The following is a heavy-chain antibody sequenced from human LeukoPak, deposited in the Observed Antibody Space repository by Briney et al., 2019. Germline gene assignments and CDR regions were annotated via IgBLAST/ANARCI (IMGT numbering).Heavy chain of an antibody. CDR1: GYTFSRYW. V-gene: IGHV3-74*01. CDR3: TTDTFGARDS. D-gene: IGHD3-10*01. Sequence: GGSLRLSCAASGYTFSRYWMHWVRQGPGKGLVWVSRINEDGSSTSYAESVRGRFTISRDNAKNTLYLQMNSLRAEDAAVYYCTTDTFGARDSWGEGTLVTVSS. CDR2: INEDGSST. J-gene: IGHJ4*02.